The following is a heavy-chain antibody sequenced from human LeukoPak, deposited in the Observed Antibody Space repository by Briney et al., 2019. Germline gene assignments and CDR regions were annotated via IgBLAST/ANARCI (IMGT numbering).Heavy chain of an antibody. Sequence: WETLSLTCSVSGDSISSYYWSWIRQPPGKGLEWIGSIYYSGTTNYNPSLKSRVTISVDTSKNQFSLKLSSVTAADTAVYYCARVRQYCTNGVCFYTRFDYWGQGTLVTVSS. J-gene: IGHJ4*02. V-gene: IGHV4-59*01. CDR1: GDSISSYY. D-gene: IGHD2-8*01. CDR2: IYYSGTT. CDR3: ARVRQYCTNGVCFYTRFDY.